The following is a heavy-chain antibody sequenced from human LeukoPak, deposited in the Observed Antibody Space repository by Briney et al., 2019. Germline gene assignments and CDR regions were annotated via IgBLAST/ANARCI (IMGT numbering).Heavy chain of an antibody. CDR2: LSGSGGGT. J-gene: IGHJ4*02. D-gene: IGHD3-10*01. CDR1: GLTLSNYG. Sequence: GGSLRLSCAVSGLTLSNYGMSWVRQAPGKGLEWVAGLSGSGGGTNYADSVQGRFTISRDNPKNTLHLQMNSLRAEDTAVYFCAKRGVVIRVFLVGFHKEAYYFDSWGQGALVTVSS. CDR3: AKRGVVIRVFLVGFHKEAYYFDS. V-gene: IGHV3-23*01.